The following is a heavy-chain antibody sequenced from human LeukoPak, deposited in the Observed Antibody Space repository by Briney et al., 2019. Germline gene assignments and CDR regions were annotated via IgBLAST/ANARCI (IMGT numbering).Heavy chain of an antibody. D-gene: IGHD3-22*01. J-gene: IGHJ4*02. CDR3: ARDRSYYYNSSGYHEVDY. Sequence: GGSLRLSCADSGFTFDDYGMIWVRQAPGKGLEWVSGINWNGGSSGYADSVKGRFTISRDNAKNSLYLQMNSLRAEDTALYYCARDRSYYYNSSGYHEVDYWGQGTLVTVSS. V-gene: IGHV3-20*04. CDR1: GFTFDDYG. CDR2: INWNGGSS.